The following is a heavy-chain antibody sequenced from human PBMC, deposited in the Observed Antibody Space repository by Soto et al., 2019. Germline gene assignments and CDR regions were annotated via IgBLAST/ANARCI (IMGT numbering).Heavy chain of an antibody. V-gene: IGHV4-34*01. CDR3: ASGRKVYSSSCYVD. J-gene: IGHJ4*02. CDR1: GGSFSGNC. D-gene: IGHD6-13*01. Sequence: PSETLSLTCAVYGGSFSGNCWSWIRQPPGKGLEWIGEINHSGSTNYNPSLKSRVTISVDTSKNQFSLKVSSVTAADTAVYYCASGRKVYSSSCYVDWGQGTLVTVSS. CDR2: INHSGST.